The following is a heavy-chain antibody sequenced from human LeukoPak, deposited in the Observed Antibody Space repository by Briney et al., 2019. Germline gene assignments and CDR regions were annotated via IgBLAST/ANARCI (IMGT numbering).Heavy chain of an antibody. CDR2: ISYDGSNK. V-gene: IGHV3-30*04. CDR1: GFTFSSYA. D-gene: IGHD2/OR15-2a*01. CDR3: ARAGSFLFSSVNWFDP. J-gene: IGHJ5*02. Sequence: PGGSLRLSCAASGFTFSSYAMHWVRQAPGKGLEWVAVISYDGSNKYYADSVKGRFTISRDNSKNTLYLQMNSLRAEDTAVYYCARAGSFLFSSVNWFDPWGQGTLVTVSS.